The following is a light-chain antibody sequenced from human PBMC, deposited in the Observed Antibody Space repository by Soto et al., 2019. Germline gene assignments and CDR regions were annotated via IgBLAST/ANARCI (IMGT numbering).Light chain of an antibody. V-gene: IGKV1-5*03. CDR1: HGISRW. CDR2: EAS. Sequence: DIQMTQSPSTLSASVGDRVTITCRASHGISRWLAWCQQKPGEAPKLLLYEASNLESGVPSRFSGSGSGTEITRTIRSLQPDDFAAYYCQQYSSFPLTFGQGPKVDIK. CDR3: QQYSSFPLT. J-gene: IGKJ1*01.